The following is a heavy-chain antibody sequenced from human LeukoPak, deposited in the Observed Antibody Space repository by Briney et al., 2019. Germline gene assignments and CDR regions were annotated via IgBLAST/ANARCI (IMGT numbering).Heavy chain of an antibody. CDR1: GGSISSSSYY. V-gene: IGHV4-39*07. D-gene: IGHD3-10*01. J-gene: IGHJ6*02. CDR2: IYYSGST. CDR3: ARGSITMVRGTSLYYYGMDV. Sequence: PSETLSLTCTVSGGSISSSSYYWGWIRQPPGKGLEWIGSIYYSGSTYYNPSLKSRVTISVDTSKNQFSLKLSSVTAADTAVYYCARGSITMVRGTSLYYYGMDVWGQGTTVTVSS.